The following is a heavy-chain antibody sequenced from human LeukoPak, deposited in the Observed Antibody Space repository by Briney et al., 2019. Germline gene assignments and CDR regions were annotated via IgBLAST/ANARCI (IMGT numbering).Heavy chain of an antibody. J-gene: IGHJ3*02. CDR3: ARVAVSGLIHDAFDI. D-gene: IGHD3-16*01. CDR1: GFTFSSYS. V-gene: IGHV3-21*01. CDR2: ISSSSSYI. Sequence: SGGSLRLSCAASGFTFSSYSMNWVRQAPGKGLEWVSSISSSSSYIYYADSVKGRFTISRDNAKNSLYLQMNSLRAEDTAVYYCARVAVSGLIHDAFDIWGQGTMVTVSS.